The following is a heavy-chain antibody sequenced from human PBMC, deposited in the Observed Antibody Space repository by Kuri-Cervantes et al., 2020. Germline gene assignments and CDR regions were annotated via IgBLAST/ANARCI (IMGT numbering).Heavy chain of an antibody. CDR2: ISWNSGSI. V-gene: IGHV3-9*01. CDR3: ARGARAGIDY. Sequence: GGSLRLSCAASGFTFDDYAMHWVRQAPGKGLEWVSGISWNSGSIGYADSVKGRFTISRDDAKNSLYLQMNSLRSEDTAVYYCARGARAGIDYWGQGTLVTVSS. D-gene: IGHD1-14*01. CDR1: GFTFDDYA. J-gene: IGHJ4*02.